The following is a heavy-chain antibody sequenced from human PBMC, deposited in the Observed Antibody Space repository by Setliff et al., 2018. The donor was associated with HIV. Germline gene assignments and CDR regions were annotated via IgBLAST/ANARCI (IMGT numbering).Heavy chain of an antibody. CDR2: IYYSGST. CDR3: ARLHYYDRSGLTVGAFDI. J-gene: IGHJ3*02. V-gene: IGHV4-59*08. Sequence: SETLSLTFTVSGGYITTYYWSWIRQPPGKGLEWIGYIYYSGSTNYNPSLKSRVTISVDTSKNQFSLKLSSVTAADTAVYYCARLHYYDRSGLTVGAFDIWGQGTMVTVSS. D-gene: IGHD3-22*01. CDR1: GGYITTYY.